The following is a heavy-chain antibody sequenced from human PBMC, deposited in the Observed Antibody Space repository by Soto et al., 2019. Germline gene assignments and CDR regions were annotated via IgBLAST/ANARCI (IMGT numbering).Heavy chain of an antibody. Sequence: GASVKVSCKASGYTFTSYYMHWVRQAPGQGLEWMGIINPSGGSTSYAQKFQGRVTMTRDTSTSTVYMELSSLRSEDTAVHYCAREQRTITIFGVVTDAFDIWGQGTMVTVSS. CDR1: GYTFTSYY. CDR2: INPSGGST. J-gene: IGHJ3*02. V-gene: IGHV1-46*03. CDR3: AREQRTITIFGVVTDAFDI. D-gene: IGHD3-3*01.